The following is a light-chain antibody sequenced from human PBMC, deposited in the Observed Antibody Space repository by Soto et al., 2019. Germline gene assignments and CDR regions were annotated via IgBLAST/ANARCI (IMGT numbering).Light chain of an antibody. CDR2: DVS. J-gene: IGLJ2*01. CDR1: SRDVGAYKY. V-gene: IGLV2-11*01. CDR3: CSYAGTSNFVV. Sequence: QSALTQPRSVSGSPGQSVNISCTGTSRDVGAYKYVSWYQQHPGKAPKFMIYDVSKRPSGVPDRFSGSKSGYTASLTISGLQADDEADYYCCSYAGTSNFVVFGGGTQLTVL.